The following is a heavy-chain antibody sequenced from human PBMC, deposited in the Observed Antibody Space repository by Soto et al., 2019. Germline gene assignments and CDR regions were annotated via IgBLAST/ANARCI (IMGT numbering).Heavy chain of an antibody. CDR1: VFTFSTYG. V-gene: IGHV3-33*01. J-gene: IGHJ4*02. CDR2: IWYDGSNQ. CDR3: ARDLGAFNYGSAYFDY. Sequence: GWSLRLSCAPSVFTFSTYGMHWVRQAPGKGLEWVAVIWYDGSNQYYADSVKGRFTISRDNSKNVLYLQMNSLRAEDTAVYYCARDLGAFNYGSAYFDYWGQGTPVTVSS. D-gene: IGHD3-10*01.